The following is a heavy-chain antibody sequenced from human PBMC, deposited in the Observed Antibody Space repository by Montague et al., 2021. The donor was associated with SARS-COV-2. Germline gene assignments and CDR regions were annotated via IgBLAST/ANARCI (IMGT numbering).Heavy chain of an antibody. V-gene: IGHV3-66*01. CDR1: GFTVSSNY. J-gene: IGHJ3*01. D-gene: IGHD2-15*01. Sequence: SLRLSCAASGFTVSSNYMSWVRQAPGKGLEWVSVIYSDVSTYYADSVKGRFNISRDNSKNTLHLQMNSLRADDTAVYYCARVVAYAFDVWGQGTMVTVSS. CDR3: ARVVAYAFDV. CDR2: IYSDVST.